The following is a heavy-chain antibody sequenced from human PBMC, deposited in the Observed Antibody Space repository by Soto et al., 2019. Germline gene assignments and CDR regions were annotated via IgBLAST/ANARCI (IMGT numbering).Heavy chain of an antibody. CDR3: AKFGMATTKRSPPYYIDY. CDR2: ISGSGGGT. V-gene: IGHV3-23*01. J-gene: IGHJ4*02. CDR1: GFTFSSYA. D-gene: IGHD1-1*01. Sequence: GGSLRLSCAASGFTFSSYAMSWVRQAPGKGLEWVSSISGSGGGTYYADSVKGRFTFSRDNSKNTLYLQMNSLRAEDTAVYYCAKFGMATTKRSPPYYIDYWVQGA.